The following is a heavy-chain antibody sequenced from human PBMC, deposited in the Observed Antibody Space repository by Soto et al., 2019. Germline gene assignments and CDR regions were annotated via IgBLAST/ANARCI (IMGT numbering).Heavy chain of an antibody. V-gene: IGHV3-53*01. CDR2: LHSDVST. CDR1: GFTVSSNS. D-gene: IGHD2-21*01. CDR3: HSSVVIPPNVGLDY. J-gene: IGHJ4*02. Sequence: PGGSLRLSCAVSGFTVSSNSITWVRQAPGQGLEWVSVLHSDVSTYYVDSVKGRFVISRDNAKNTLFLQMNSLRAEDTAVYYCHSSVVIPPNVGLDYWGQGTQVTVSS.